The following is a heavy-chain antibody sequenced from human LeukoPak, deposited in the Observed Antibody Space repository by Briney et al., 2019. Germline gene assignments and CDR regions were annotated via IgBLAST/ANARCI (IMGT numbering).Heavy chain of an antibody. Sequence: GESLKISCKGSGYSFTSYWIGWVRQMPGKGLEWMGIIYPGDSDTRYSPSFQGQVTISADKSISTAYLQWSSLKASDTAMYYCARHFPGRQPGSARLSLDAFDIWGQGTMVTVSS. V-gene: IGHV5-51*01. CDR2: IYPGDSDT. CDR3: ARHFPGRQPGSARLSLDAFDI. J-gene: IGHJ3*02. CDR1: GYSFTSYW. D-gene: IGHD1-14*01.